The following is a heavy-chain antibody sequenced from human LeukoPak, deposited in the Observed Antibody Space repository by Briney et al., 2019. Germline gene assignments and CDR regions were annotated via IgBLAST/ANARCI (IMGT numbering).Heavy chain of an antibody. CDR3: ARDGVVGATMEYNWFDP. Sequence: PSETLSLTCTVSGGSISSYYWSWIRQPPGKGLEWIGYIYYRGSTNYNPSLKSRVTISVDTSKNQFSLKLSSVTAADTAVYYCARDGVVGATMEYNWFDPWGQGTLVTVSS. CDR1: GGSISSYY. CDR2: IYYRGST. J-gene: IGHJ5*02. V-gene: IGHV4-59*01. D-gene: IGHD1-26*01.